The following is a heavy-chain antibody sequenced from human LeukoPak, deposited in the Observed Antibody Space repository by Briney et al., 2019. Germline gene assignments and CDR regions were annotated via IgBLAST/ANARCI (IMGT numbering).Heavy chain of an antibody. CDR2: IWYDGSNK. Sequence: GGSLRLSCAASGFTFSSYGMHWVRQAPGKGLEWVVVIWYDGSNKYYADSVKGRFTISRDNSKNTLYLQMNSLRAEDTAVYYCAREGTAAAGKRRSSQFDYWGQGALVTVSS. D-gene: IGHD6-13*01. CDR3: AREGTAAAGKRRSSQFDY. V-gene: IGHV3-33*01. CDR1: GFTFSSYG. J-gene: IGHJ4*02.